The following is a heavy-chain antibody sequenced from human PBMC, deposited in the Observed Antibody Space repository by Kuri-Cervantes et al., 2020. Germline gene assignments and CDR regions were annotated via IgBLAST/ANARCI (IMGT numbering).Heavy chain of an antibody. CDR1: GYTFTSYG. D-gene: IGHD5-24*01. CDR2: ISAYNGNT. Sequence: GESLKISCKASGYTFTSYGISWVRQAPGQGLEWMGWISAYNGNTNYAQKLQGRVTMTTDTSTSTAYMELRSLRSDDTAVYYCARDFSSGWQPPLSRFDPWGQGTLVTVSS. CDR3: ARDFSSGWQPPLSRFDP. J-gene: IGHJ5*02. V-gene: IGHV1-18*01.